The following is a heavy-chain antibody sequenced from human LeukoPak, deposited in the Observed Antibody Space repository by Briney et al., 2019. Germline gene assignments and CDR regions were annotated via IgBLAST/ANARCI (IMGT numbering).Heavy chain of an antibody. CDR1: GGSISSGSYY. D-gene: IGHD3-10*01. CDR3: TRDPHYYGSGSYFDY. J-gene: IGHJ4*02. CDR2: FYTSGST. V-gene: IGHV4-61*02. Sequence: SETLSLTCSVSGGSISSGSYYWSWNRQPAGKGLEWTGRFYTSGSTNYNPSLKSRVTISVDTSNNQFSLKLSSVTAADTAVYYCTRDPHYYGSGSYFDYWGQGTLVTVSS.